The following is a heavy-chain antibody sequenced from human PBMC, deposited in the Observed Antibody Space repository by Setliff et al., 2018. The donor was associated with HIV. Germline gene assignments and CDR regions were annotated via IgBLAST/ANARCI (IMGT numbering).Heavy chain of an antibody. D-gene: IGHD2-2*01. CDR1: GFTFSSYS. CDR3: AKLSQPTSVSPFDY. Sequence: GGSLRLSCAASGFTFSSYSMSWVRQAPGKGLEWVSYISSSSSTIYYADSVKGRFTISRDNSKNTLYLQMNSLRAEDTAVYYCAKLSQPTSVSPFDYWGQGTLVTVSS. CDR2: ISSSSSTI. J-gene: IGHJ4*02. V-gene: IGHV3-48*01.